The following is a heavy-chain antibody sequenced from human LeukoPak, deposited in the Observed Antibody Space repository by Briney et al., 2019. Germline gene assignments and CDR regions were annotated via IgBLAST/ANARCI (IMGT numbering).Heavy chain of an antibody. CDR1: GFTFSRYW. J-gene: IGHJ4*02. CDR3: AKKGYAGSGTYSYYFDY. CDR2: INTDGSST. Sequence: GGSLRLSCAASGFTFSRYWMHWVRQAPGKGLVWVSRINTDGSSTNYADSVKGRLTISRDNAKNTLYLQMNSLRAEDTAIYYCAKKGYAGSGTYSYYFDYWGQGALVTVSS. V-gene: IGHV3-74*01. D-gene: IGHD3-10*01.